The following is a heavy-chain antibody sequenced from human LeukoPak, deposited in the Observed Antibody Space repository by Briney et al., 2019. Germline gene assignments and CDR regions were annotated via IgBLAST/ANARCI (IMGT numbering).Heavy chain of an antibody. CDR1: GFTFSNYS. J-gene: IGHJ4*02. D-gene: IGHD3-22*01. Sequence: QSGGSLRLSCAASGFTFSNYSMNWVRQAPGKGLEWVSYISISGSTIYYADSVKGRFTISRDNAKNSLYLQMNSLRAEDTAVYYCARILYYDSSGVLDYWGQGTLVTFSS. CDR2: ISISGSTI. V-gene: IGHV3-48*04. CDR3: ARILYYDSSGVLDY.